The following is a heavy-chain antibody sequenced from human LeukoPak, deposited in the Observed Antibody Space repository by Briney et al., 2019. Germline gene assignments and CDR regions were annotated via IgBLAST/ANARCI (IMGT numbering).Heavy chain of an antibody. J-gene: IGHJ4*02. CDR1: GYTFTGYY. CDR3: ARGGPRLGFAVADVFDY. Sequence: GASVKVSCKASGYTFTGYYMHWVRQAPGQGLEWMGWINPNSGGTNYAQKFQGRVTMTRDTSISTAYMELSRLRSDDTAVYYCARGGPRLGFAVADVFDYWGQGTLVTVSS. D-gene: IGHD6-19*01. V-gene: IGHV1-2*02. CDR2: INPNSGGT.